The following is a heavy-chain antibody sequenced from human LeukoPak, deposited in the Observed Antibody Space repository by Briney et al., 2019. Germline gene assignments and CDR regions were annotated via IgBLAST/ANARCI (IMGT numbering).Heavy chain of an antibody. V-gene: IGHV4-59*01. CDR3: ARGGSGWYATYYYYGMDV. Sequence: SETLSLTCTVSGGSISSYYWSWIRQPPGKGLEWIGYIYYSGSTNYNPSLKSRVTISVDTSKNQFSLKLSSVTAADTAVYCCARGGSGWYATYYYYGMDVWGQGTTVTVPS. D-gene: IGHD6-19*01. CDR2: IYYSGST. CDR1: GGSISSYY. J-gene: IGHJ6*02.